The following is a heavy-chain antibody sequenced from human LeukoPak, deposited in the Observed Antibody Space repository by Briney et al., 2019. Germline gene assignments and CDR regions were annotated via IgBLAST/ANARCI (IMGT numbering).Heavy chain of an antibody. V-gene: IGHV3-21*04. J-gene: IGHJ4*02. CDR1: GFIFSSYS. CDR3: AKDPDCTSGICYTFFDY. CDR2: ISSSSTYI. D-gene: IGHD2-8*01. Sequence: PGGSLRLSCAASGFIFSSYSMNWVRQAPGKGLEWVSSISSSSTYIYYADSVKGRFTISRDNSKNTLYLQMNSLRAEDTAVYYCAKDPDCTSGICYTFFDYWGQGTLVTVSS.